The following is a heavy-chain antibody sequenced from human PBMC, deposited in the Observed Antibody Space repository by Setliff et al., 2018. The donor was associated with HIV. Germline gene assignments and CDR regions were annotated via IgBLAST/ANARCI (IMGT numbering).Heavy chain of an antibody. CDR2: VSCSGST. J-gene: IGHJ4*02. CDR3: ARRLGATVFYYFDY. CDR1: GGSISSHF. V-gene: IGHV4-59*11. D-gene: IGHD3-16*01. Sequence: SETLSLTCTVSGGSISSHFWSWIRQPPGKGLEWIGTVSCSGSTNYNPSLKSRVTISVDTSENQFSLKLSSVTAADTAVYYCARRLGATVFYYFDYWGQGTLVTVSS.